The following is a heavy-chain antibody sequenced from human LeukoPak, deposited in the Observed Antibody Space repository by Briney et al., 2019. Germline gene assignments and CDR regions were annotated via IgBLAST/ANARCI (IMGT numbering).Heavy chain of an antibody. CDR2: ISSSSSTI. CDR3: ARPPPYRLAVASPNYGMDV. V-gene: IGHV3-48*02. Sequence: GGSLRLSCAASGFTFSSYSMNWVRQAPGKGLEWVSYISSSSSTIYYADSVKGRFTISRDNAKNSLYLQMNSLRDEDTAVYYCARPPPYRLAVASPNYGMDVWGQGTTVTVSS. J-gene: IGHJ6*02. CDR1: GFTFSSYS. D-gene: IGHD6-19*01.